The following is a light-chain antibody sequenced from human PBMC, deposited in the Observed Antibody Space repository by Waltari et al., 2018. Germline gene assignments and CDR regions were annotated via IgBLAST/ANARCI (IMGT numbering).Light chain of an antibody. CDR2: KAV. Sequence: DIQMTQSPSTLSASIGDRVTSTCRASQSISSWLAWDQQQPGKAPNLLIYKAVSLRSGVPSRFSGSGSGTEFTLTISSLQPDDFATYYCQQYNTYSRTFGQGTKVEIK. V-gene: IGKV1-5*03. CDR1: QSISSW. CDR3: QQYNTYSRT. J-gene: IGKJ1*01.